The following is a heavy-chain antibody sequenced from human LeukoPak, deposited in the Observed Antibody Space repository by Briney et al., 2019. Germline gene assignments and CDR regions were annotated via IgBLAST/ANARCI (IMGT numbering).Heavy chain of an antibody. V-gene: IGHV1-2*02. CDR2: INPNSGGT. D-gene: IGHD6-19*01. J-gene: IGHJ4*02. CDR3: AREGQWLARGFDY. Sequence: GASVKVSCKASVYTFTGYYMHWLRQAPGQGLDGMGWINPNSGGTNYAQKFQGRVTMTRDTSISTAYMELSRLRSDDTAVYYCAREGQWLARGFDYWGQGTLVTVSS. CDR1: VYTFTGYY.